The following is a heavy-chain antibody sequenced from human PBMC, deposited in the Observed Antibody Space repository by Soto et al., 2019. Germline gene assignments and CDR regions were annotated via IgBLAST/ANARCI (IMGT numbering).Heavy chain of an antibody. CDR1: GFTFSSYN. D-gene: IGHD6-19*01. V-gene: IGHV3-74*01. CDR2: INSDGSST. J-gene: IGHJ5*02. CDR3: ARGGAVSTGWYYDH. Sequence: EVQLVESGGGLVQPGGSLRLSCGASGFTFSSYNMHWVRQGPGKGLVWVSRINSDGSSTRYADSVKGLFTISRDNAKNTLYRQMSSQRVDDTAIYYCARGGAVSTGWYYDHWGLGPLVTVSS.